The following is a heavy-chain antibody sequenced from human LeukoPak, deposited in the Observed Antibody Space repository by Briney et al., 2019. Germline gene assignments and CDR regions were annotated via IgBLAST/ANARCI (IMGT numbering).Heavy chain of an antibody. Sequence: ASVKVSCKASGYTFTSYGISWVRQAPGQGLEWMGWISAYNGNTNYAQKLQGRVTITADESTSTAYMELSSLRSEDTAVYYCARGPVYDFWSGIYGMDVWGQGTTVTVSS. CDR1: GYTFTSYG. V-gene: IGHV1-18*01. D-gene: IGHD3-3*01. CDR3: ARGPVYDFWSGIYGMDV. CDR2: ISAYNGNT. J-gene: IGHJ6*02.